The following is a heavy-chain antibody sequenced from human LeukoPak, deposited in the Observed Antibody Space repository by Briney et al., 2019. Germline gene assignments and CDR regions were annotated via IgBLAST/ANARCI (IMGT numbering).Heavy chain of an antibody. CDR1: GGSFSGYY. CDR3: ASLFAGGSAHGYLGL. Sequence: SETLSLTCAVYGGSFSGYYWSWIRQPPEKGLDWIGEITRTGRINYNPALKGRVTMSLDTSKNQFSLELSSMTAADTAVYYCASLFAGGSAHGYLGLWARAPLVTVPS. V-gene: IGHV4-34*01. CDR2: ITRTGRI. J-gene: IGHJ2*01. D-gene: IGHD3-16*01.